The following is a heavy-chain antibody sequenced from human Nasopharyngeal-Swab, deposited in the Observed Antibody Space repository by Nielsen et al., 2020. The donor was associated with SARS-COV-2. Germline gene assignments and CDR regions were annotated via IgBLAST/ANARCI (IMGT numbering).Heavy chain of an antibody. Sequence: GGSLRLSCAASGFTFRDSAIHWVRQASGKGLEWVGRIISNGNNYATAYAASVKGRFIIFRDDPTNTAYLQMNSLKTEDTAVYYCTRCGGGCYSGRDYWGQGTLVTVSS. CDR3: TRCGGGCYSGRDY. CDR2: IISNGNNYAT. V-gene: IGHV3-73*01. J-gene: IGHJ4*02. CDR1: GFTFRDSA. D-gene: IGHD2-21*02.